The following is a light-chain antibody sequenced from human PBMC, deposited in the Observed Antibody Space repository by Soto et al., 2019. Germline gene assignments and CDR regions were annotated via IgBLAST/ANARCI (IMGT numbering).Light chain of an antibody. CDR3: SSFTTTITRV. J-gene: IGLJ3*02. V-gene: IGLV2-14*01. Sequence: QSVLTQPASVSGSPGQSITISCTGTGSDVGGYNFVSWYQQYPGKAPKLMLYEVNKRPSGVSNRFSGSKSGHTASLTISGLQAEDEADYYCSSFTTTITRVFGGGTKLTVL. CDR1: GSDVGGYNF. CDR2: EVN.